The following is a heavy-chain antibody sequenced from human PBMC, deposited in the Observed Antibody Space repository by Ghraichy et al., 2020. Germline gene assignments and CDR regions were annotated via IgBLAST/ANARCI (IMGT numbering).Heavy chain of an antibody. CDR2: INHSGST. J-gene: IGHJ6*02. Sequence: SQTLSLTCAVYGGSFSGYYWSWIRQPPGKGLEWIGEINHSGSTNYNPSLKSRVTISVDTSKNQFSLKLSSVTAADTAVYYCARFCKCHYYYYGMDVWGQGTTVTVSS. CDR1: GGSFSGYY. V-gene: IGHV4-34*01. CDR3: ARFCKCHYYYYGMDV. D-gene: IGHD2/OR15-2a*01.